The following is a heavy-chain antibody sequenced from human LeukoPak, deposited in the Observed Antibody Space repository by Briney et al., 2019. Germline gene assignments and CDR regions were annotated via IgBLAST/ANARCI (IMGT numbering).Heavy chain of an antibody. J-gene: IGHJ4*02. CDR1: GFTLSSYS. D-gene: IGHD6-19*01. Sequence: GGSLRLSCAASGFTLSSYSMNWVRQAPGKGLEWVAIITATGDTAYYADSVKGRFTISRDNSRNAVYMQMDSLRAEDTAIYYCAGDRNSVWYSPLDYWGQGTPVTVSP. CDR3: AGDRNSVWYSPLDY. V-gene: IGHV3-23*01. CDR2: ITATGDTA.